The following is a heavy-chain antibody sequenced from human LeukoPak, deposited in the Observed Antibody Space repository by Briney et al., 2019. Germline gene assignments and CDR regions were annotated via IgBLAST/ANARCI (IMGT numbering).Heavy chain of an antibody. D-gene: IGHD3-10*01. CDR2: ISSSGSYI. J-gene: IGHJ4*02. CDR3: AKAAKYYGSGSFDY. V-gene: IGHV3-21*04. CDR1: RFTFSSYS. Sequence: GGSLRLSCAASRFTFSSYSMNWVRQAPGKGLEWVSSISSSGSYIYYADSVKGRFTISRDNAKNSLYLQMNSLRAEDTAVYYCAKAAKYYGSGSFDYWGQGTLVTVSS.